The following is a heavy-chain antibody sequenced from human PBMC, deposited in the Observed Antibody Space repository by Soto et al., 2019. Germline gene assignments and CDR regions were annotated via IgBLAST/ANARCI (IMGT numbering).Heavy chain of an antibody. CDR2: IYYSGST. V-gene: IGHV4-31*03. Sequence: QVQLQESGPGLVKPSQTLSLTCTVSGGSISSGGYYWSWIRQHPGKGLEWIGYIYYSGSTYYNPSLKSRVTISVDTSKNQFSLKLSSVTAADTAVYYCARDTRGTIFEAFDPWGQGTLVTVSS. D-gene: IGHD3-3*01. CDR1: GGSISSGGYY. CDR3: ARDTRGTIFEAFDP. J-gene: IGHJ5*02.